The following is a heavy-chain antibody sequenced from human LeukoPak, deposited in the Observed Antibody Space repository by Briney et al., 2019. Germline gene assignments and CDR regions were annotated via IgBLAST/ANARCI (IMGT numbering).Heavy chain of an antibody. D-gene: IGHD4-17*01. CDR1: GGSFSGYF. J-gene: IGHJ4*02. Sequence: SETLSLTCAVNGGSFSGYFWSWIRQPPGKGLEWIGEINHSGSTNYNPSLKSRVTISVDTSKNQFSLKLRSVNAADTAVYYCARNIDYGDYGFDYWGQGTLVTVSS. V-gene: IGHV4-34*01. CDR2: INHSGST. CDR3: ARNIDYGDYGFDY.